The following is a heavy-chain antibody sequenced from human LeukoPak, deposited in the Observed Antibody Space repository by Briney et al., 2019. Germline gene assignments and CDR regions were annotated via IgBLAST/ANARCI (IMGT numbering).Heavy chain of an antibody. CDR2: ISSSSSYI. Sequence: GGSLRLSCAASGFTFSSYSMNWVRQAPGKGLEWVSSISSSSSYIYYADSVKGRFTISRDNSKNTLYLQMNSLRAEDTAVYYCAKDAARIAARSATYYYYYYMDVWGKGTTVTVSS. J-gene: IGHJ6*03. CDR1: GFTFSSYS. V-gene: IGHV3-21*01. D-gene: IGHD6-6*01. CDR3: AKDAARIAARSATYYYYYYMDV.